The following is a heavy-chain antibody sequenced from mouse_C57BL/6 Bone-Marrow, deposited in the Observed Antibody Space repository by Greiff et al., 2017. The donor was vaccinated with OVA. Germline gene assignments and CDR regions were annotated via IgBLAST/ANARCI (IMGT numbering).Heavy chain of an antibody. D-gene: IGHD1-1*01. CDR2: IYPGSGST. J-gene: IGHJ2*01. CDR3: ARGLGTTGYYFDY. V-gene: IGHV1-55*01. Sequence: QVQLQQSGAELVKPGASVKMSCKASGSTFTSYWITWVKQRPGQGLEWIGDIYPGSGSTNYNEKFKSKATLTVDKPSSTAYMQLSSLTSEDSAVYYCARGLGTTGYYFDYWGQGTTLTVSS. CDR1: GSTFTSYW.